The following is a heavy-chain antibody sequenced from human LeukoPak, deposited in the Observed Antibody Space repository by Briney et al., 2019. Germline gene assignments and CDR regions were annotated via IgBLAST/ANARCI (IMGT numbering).Heavy chain of an antibody. Sequence: GASVKVSCKASGGTFSSYAISWVRQAPGQGLEWMGGIIPIFGTANYAQKFQGRVTITADESTSTAYMELSSLRSEDTAVYYCARGPQVYYDSSGYPYFDYWGQGTLVTVSS. CDR3: ARGPQVYYDSSGYPYFDY. V-gene: IGHV1-69*13. D-gene: IGHD3-22*01. CDR2: IIPIFGTA. CDR1: GGTFSSYA. J-gene: IGHJ4*02.